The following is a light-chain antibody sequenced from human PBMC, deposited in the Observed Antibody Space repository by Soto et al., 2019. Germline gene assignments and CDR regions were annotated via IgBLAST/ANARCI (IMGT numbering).Light chain of an antibody. V-gene: IGLV3-21*02. CDR1: NIGSTS. CDR2: DDN. J-gene: IGLJ1*01. CDR3: QVWNISTDHYV. Sequence: SYELTQPPSVSVAPGQTARITCGGNNIGSTSVHWYKQSPGQAPVLVVYDDNDRPSGIPERFSGFNSENTATLTITRVEAGDEADYYCQVWNISTDHYVFGTGIKVTVL.